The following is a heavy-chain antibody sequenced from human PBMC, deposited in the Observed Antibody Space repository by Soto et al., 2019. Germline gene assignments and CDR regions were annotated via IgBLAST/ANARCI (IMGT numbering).Heavy chain of an antibody. D-gene: IGHD3-3*01. CDR2: ISYDGSNK. V-gene: IGHV3-30*18. CDR3: AKDVDFWSGYFDY. Sequence: GGSLRLSCAASGLTFSSYGMHWVRQAPGKGLEWVAVISYDGSNKYYADSVKGRFTISRDNSKNTLYLQMNSLRAEDTAVYYCAKDVDFWSGYFDYWGQGTLVTVSS. J-gene: IGHJ4*02. CDR1: GLTFSSYG.